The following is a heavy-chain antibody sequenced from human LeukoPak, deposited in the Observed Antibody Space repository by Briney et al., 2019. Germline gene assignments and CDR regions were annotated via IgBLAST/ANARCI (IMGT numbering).Heavy chain of an antibody. J-gene: IGHJ4*02. V-gene: IGHV3-23*01. CDR3: ANLGNWNDVRDY. D-gene: IGHD1-20*01. CDR2: ISAGGGTI. Sequence: GGSLRLSCAASGFTFISYAMTWVRQAPGKGLEWVSAISAGGGTILYADSVKGRFTISRDNSKNTLYLQMNSLRAEDTAVYYCANLGNWNDVRDYWGQGTLVTVSS. CDR1: GFTFISYA.